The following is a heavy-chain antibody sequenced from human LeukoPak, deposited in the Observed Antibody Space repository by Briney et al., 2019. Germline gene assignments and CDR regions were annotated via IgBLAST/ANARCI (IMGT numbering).Heavy chain of an antibody. J-gene: IGHJ4*02. D-gene: IGHD2-2*01. CDR3: AKGVVVAPDVTPFDY. CDR1: GFTFSSYW. Sequence: GGSLRLSCAASGFTFSSYWMSWVRQAPGKGLEWVSGISGRGASKYYADSVKGRFTVSRDNSKNTLYLQMNSLRAEDTAVYYCAKGVVVAPDVTPFDYWGQGTLVTVSS. CDR2: ISGRGASK. V-gene: IGHV3-23*01.